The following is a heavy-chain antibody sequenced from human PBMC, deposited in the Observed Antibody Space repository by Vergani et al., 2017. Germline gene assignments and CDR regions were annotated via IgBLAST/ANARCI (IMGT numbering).Heavy chain of an antibody. D-gene: IGHD3-22*01. CDR3: AKDTSITMIVVVITTLGYFDY. Sequence: QLQLQESGSGLVKPSQTLSLTCAVSGGSISSGGYSWSWIRQPXGKGLEWIGYIYHSGSTYYNPSLKSRVTISVDRSKNQFSLKLSSVTAADTAVYYCAKDTSITMIVVVITTLGYFDYWGQGTLVTVSS. V-gene: IGHV4-30-2*01. CDR1: GGSISSGGYS. J-gene: IGHJ4*02. CDR2: IYHSGST.